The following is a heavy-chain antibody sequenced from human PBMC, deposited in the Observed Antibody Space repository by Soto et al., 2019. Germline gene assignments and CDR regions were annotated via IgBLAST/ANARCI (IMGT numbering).Heavy chain of an antibody. CDR2: IIPILGIA. V-gene: IGHV1-69*02. CDR1: GGTFSSYT. CDR3: ARWPQYCYGLIEDAFDI. Sequence: QVQLVQSGAEVKKPGSSVKVSCKASGGTFSSYTISWVRQAPGQGLEWMGRIIPILGIANYAQKFQGRVTITADKSTSTAYMELSSLRSEDTAVYYCARWPQYCYGLIEDAFDIWGQGTMVTVSS. J-gene: IGHJ3*02. D-gene: IGHD5-18*01.